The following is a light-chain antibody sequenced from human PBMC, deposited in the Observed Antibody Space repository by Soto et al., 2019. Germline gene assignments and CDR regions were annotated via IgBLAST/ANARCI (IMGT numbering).Light chain of an antibody. Sequence: QAVVTQTPSASGTPGQTVTISCSGSRSNIGNNAVSWYQQFPGTAPKLLIYKNNQRPSGVPARFSGSKSGTSASLAISGLQSEDEADYYCATWDDSLNARGVFGGGTKLTVL. V-gene: IGLV1-44*01. CDR2: KNN. J-gene: IGLJ3*02. CDR3: ATWDDSLNARGV. CDR1: RSNIGNNA.